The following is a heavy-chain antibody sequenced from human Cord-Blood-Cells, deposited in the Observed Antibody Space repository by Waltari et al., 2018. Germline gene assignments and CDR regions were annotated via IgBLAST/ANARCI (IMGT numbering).Heavy chain of an antibody. Sequence: QVQLQESGTGLVKPSETLSLTCTVSGYSISSGYYWGWIRQPPGKGMEWIGSIYHSGSTYYNPSLKSRVTISVDTSKNQFSLKLSSVTAADTAVYYCARDGSVPAAIGWFDPWGQGTLVTVSS. CDR2: IYHSGST. D-gene: IGHD2-2*02. CDR1: GYSISSGYY. V-gene: IGHV4-38-2*02. J-gene: IGHJ5*02. CDR3: ARDGSVPAAIGWFDP.